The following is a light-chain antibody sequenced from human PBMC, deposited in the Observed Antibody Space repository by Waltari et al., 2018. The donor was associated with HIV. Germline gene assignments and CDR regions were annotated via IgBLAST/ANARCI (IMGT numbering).Light chain of an antibody. CDR1: QSFSRSY. CDR2: GAS. Sequence: EIVLTQSPGTLSLSPGERATLSCRASQSFSRSYLASYQQRPGQAPRLVMYGASTRAAGIPDRFSGGGSGTDFTLTISRLEPEDFAVYYCQQYGVSPPWTFGQGTKVEIK. CDR3: QQYGVSPPWT. J-gene: IGKJ1*01. V-gene: IGKV3-20*01.